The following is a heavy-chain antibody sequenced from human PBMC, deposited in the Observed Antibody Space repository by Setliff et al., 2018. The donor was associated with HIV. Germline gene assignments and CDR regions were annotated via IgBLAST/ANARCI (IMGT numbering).Heavy chain of an antibody. J-gene: IGHJ4*02. D-gene: IGHD3-10*01. CDR3: ARTSAGGQENDY. CDR1: GFTFSDHY. CDR2: ISGTATTI. V-gene: IGHV3-11*01. Sequence: PGGSLRLSCAASGFTFSDHYMSWIRQAPGKGLEWVSSISGTATTIYSADSVKGRFTISRDNAKNSLFLQMNSLRAEDTAVYYCARTSAGGQENDYWGQGTLVTVSS.